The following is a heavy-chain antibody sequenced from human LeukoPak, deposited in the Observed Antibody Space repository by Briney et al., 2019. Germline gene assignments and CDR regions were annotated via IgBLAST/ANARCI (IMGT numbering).Heavy chain of an antibody. D-gene: IGHD3-9*01. V-gene: IGHV1-69*05. CDR3: ASKRLPRNYDISTYYYYYYMDV. CDR1: GGTFSSYA. CDR2: IIPIFGTA. J-gene: IGHJ6*03. Sequence: SVKVSCKASGGTFSSYAISWVRQAPGQGLEWMGGIIPIFGTANYVQKFQGRVTITTDESTSTAYMELSSLRSEDTAVYYCASKRLPRNYDISTYYYYYYMDVWGKGTTVTVSS.